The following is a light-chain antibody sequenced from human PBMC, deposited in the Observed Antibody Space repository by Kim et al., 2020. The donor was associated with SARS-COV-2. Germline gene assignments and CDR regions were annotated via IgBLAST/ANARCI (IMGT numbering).Light chain of an antibody. CDR3: SSYTGSNKVL. V-gene: IGLV2-8*01. CDR2: EVT. J-gene: IGLJ2*01. Sequence: QSALTQPPSASGSPGQSVTISCTGTSSDIGGYNYVSWYQQHPGKAPKLMIYEVTKRPSGVPDRFSGSKSGNTASLIVSGLQAEDEADYYCSSYTGSNKVLFGGWTKLTVL. CDR1: SSDIGGYNY.